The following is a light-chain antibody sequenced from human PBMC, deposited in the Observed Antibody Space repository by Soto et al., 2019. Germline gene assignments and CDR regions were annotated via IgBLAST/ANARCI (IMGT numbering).Light chain of an antibody. Sequence: EIVLTQSPATLSLSPGERATLSCGASQSVSNTYLAWYQHKPGLAPRLLVYHASSRATGIPDRFSGSGSGTDFTLTISRLEPEDFAVYYCQHYGASPYTFGQGTELEIK. CDR3: QHYGASPYT. CDR2: HAS. CDR1: QSVSNTY. J-gene: IGKJ2*01. V-gene: IGKV3D-20*01.